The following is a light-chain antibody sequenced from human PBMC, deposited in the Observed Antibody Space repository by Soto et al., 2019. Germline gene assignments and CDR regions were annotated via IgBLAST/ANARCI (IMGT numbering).Light chain of an antibody. J-gene: IGLJ3*02. CDR2: EVS. CDR1: SSDVGGYNY. CDR3: LSYTITSILV. Sequence: QSALTQPASVSGSPGQSITISCTGTSSDVGGYNYVSWYQHHPGKAPKLMIFEVSNRPSGVSHRFSGSKSGNTASLTISGLQTVDEADYYCLSYTITSILVFGGGTKLTVL. V-gene: IGLV2-14*01.